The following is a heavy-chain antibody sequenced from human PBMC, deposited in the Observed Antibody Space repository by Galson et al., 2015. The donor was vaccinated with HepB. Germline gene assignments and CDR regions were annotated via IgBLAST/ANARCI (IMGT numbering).Heavy chain of an antibody. V-gene: IGHV1-18*01. CDR2: ISAYNGNT. Sequence: SVKVSCKASGYTFTSYGISWVRQAPGQGLEWMGWISAYNGNTNYAQKLQGRVTMTTDTSTSTAYMELRSLRSDDTAVYYCARDRTIFGVVINAFDIWGQGTMVTVSS. D-gene: IGHD3-3*01. CDR3: ARDRTIFGVVINAFDI. J-gene: IGHJ3*02. CDR1: GYTFTSYG.